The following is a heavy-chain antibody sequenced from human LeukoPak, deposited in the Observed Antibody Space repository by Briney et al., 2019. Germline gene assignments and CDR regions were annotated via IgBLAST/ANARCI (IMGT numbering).Heavy chain of an antibody. V-gene: IGHV3-21*01. CDR1: GLTFSSYS. CDR2: ISSSSSYI. Sequence: GGSLRLSCAASGLTFSSYSMNWVRQAPGKGREWVSSISSSSSYIYYAHSVKGRFTISRDNAKNSLYLQMNSLRAEDTAVYHCPRALVPWGQGPLVTVS. J-gene: IGHJ5*02. D-gene: IGHD6-6*01. CDR3: PRALVP.